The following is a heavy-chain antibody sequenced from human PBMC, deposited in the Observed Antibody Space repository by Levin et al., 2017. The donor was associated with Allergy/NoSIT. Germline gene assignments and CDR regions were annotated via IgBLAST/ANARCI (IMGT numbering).Heavy chain of an antibody. Sequence: GGSLRLSCAASGFTFSSFAMSWVRQAPGKGLEWVSGISRSGVSTHYADSVKGRFTITRDNSKNTLYLQMNSLRAEDTAVYYCAKGGSSSGDYYGMDVWGQGTTVTVSS. CDR1: GFTFSSFA. J-gene: IGHJ6*02. V-gene: IGHV3-23*01. CDR3: AKGGSSSGDYYGMDV. CDR2: ISRSGVST. D-gene: IGHD6-6*01.